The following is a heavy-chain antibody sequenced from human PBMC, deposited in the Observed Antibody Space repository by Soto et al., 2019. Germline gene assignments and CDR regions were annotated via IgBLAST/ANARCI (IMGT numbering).Heavy chain of an antibody. D-gene: IGHD4-4*01. CDR3: AREGYSNYESLFHYFDY. V-gene: IGHV6-1*01. CDR2: TYYRSKWYN. Sequence: PSQTLSLTCAISGDSVSSNSAAWNWIRQSPSRGLEWLGRTYYRSKWYNDYAVSVKSRITINPDTSKNQFSLQLNSVTPEDTAVYYCAREGYSNYESLFHYFDYWGQGTLVTVYS. CDR1: GDSVSSNSAA. J-gene: IGHJ4*02.